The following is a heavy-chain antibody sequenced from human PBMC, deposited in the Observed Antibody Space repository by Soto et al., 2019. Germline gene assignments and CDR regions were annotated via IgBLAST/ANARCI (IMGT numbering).Heavy chain of an antibody. J-gene: IGHJ6*02. CDR3: ARDTYVSSSWYGLNYYYYGMDV. CDR1: GGSISSYY. Sequence: PSETLSLTCTVSGGSISSYYWSWIRQPPGKGLEWIGYIYYSGSTNYNPSLKSRVTISVDTSKNQFSLKLSSVTAADTAVYYCARDTYVSSSWYGLNYYYYGMDVWGQGTTVTVSS. V-gene: IGHV4-59*01. CDR2: IYYSGST. D-gene: IGHD6-13*01.